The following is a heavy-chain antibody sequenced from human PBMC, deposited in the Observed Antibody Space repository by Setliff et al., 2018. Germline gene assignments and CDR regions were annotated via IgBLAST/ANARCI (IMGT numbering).Heavy chain of an antibody. V-gene: IGHV4-34*01. CDR2: INHSGST. CDR3: ARQQQLVIGSTAYYYYGMDV. J-gene: IGHJ6*02. Sequence: SETLSLTCAVYGGSFSGYYWSWIRQPPGKGLEWIGEINHSGSTNYNPSLKSRVTISVDASKNQFSLKLSSVTAADTAVYYCARQQQLVIGSTAYYYYGMDVWGQGTTVTVSS. D-gene: IGHD6-13*01. CDR1: GGSFSGYY.